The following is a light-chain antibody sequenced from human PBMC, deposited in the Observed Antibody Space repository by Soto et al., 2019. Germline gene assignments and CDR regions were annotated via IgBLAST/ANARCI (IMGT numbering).Light chain of an antibody. Sequence: DIQMTQSPSSLSASVGDRVTITCRASQSISSYLNWYQQKPGKAPKLLIYAASSLQSGVLSMFSGSGSGTDFTLTISSLQPEDFATYYCQQSYSTPRTFGQGTKVEIK. CDR3: QQSYSTPRT. V-gene: IGKV1-39*01. CDR1: QSISSY. CDR2: AAS. J-gene: IGKJ1*01.